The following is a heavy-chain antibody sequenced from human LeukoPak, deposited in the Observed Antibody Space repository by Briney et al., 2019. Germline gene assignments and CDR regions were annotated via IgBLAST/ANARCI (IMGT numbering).Heavy chain of an antibody. CDR3: ARASLRYSSSWGFDP. Sequence: GASVKVSCKASGYTFTSYGISWVRQAPGQGLEWMGWISAYNGNTNYAQKLQGRVTMTTDTSTSTAYMELRSLRSDDTAVYYCARASLRYSSSWGFDPWGQGTLVTVSS. V-gene: IGHV1-18*01. D-gene: IGHD6-13*01. CDR2: ISAYNGNT. J-gene: IGHJ5*02. CDR1: GYTFTSYG.